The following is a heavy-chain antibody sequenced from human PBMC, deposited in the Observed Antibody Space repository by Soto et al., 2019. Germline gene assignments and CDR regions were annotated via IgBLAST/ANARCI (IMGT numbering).Heavy chain of an antibody. V-gene: IGHV1-3*01. CDR1: GYTFTIYA. CDR2: INAGNGNT. D-gene: IGHD2-8*01. CDR3: ARDGGYCTNGVCYDYYYYYMDV. Sequence: ASVKVSCKASGYTFTIYAMHWVRQAPGQRLERMGWINAGNGNTKYSQKFQGRVTITRDTSASTAYMELSSLRSEDTAVYYCARDGGYCTNGVCYDYYYYYMDVWGKGTTVTVSS. J-gene: IGHJ6*03.